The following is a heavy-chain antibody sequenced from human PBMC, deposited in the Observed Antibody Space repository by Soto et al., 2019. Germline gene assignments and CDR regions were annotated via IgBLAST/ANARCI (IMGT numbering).Heavy chain of an antibody. Sequence: QVQLVESGGGVVQPGRSLRLSCAASGFTFSSYAMQWVRQAPGKGLEWVAVISYDGSNKYYADSVKGRFTISRDNSKNTLYLQMNSLIAEDTAVYYCARPDYDSGSYPDYWGQGTLVTVSS. CDR1: GFTFSSYA. J-gene: IGHJ4*02. D-gene: IGHD3-10*01. CDR3: ARPDYDSGSYPDY. V-gene: IGHV3-30-3*01. CDR2: ISYDGSNK.